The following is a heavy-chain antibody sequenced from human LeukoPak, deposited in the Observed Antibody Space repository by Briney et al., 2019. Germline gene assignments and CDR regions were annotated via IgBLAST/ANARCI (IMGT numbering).Heavy chain of an antibody. V-gene: IGHV3-23*01. CDR2: LSGSGGSI. CDR1: GFTFSRYA. CDR3: AKPSGSYGYSD. J-gene: IGHJ4*02. D-gene: IGHD5-18*01. Sequence: GGSLRLSCAASGFTFSRYAMSWVRQAPGEGLEWVSTLSGSGGSIYYADSVKGRFTISRDNSKNTLYLQMNSLRAEDTAVYYCAKPSGSYGYSDWGQGTLVTVSS.